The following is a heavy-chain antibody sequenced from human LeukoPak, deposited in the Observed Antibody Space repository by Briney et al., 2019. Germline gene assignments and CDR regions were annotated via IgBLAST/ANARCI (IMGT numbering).Heavy chain of an antibody. Sequence: SQTLSLTCTVSGGSISSGDYYWSWIRQPPGKGLEWIGYMYYSGSTYYNPSLKSRVTISVDTSKNQFSLKLSSVTAADTAVYYCVRRMVGAIRPFDYWGQGTLITVSS. J-gene: IGHJ4*02. V-gene: IGHV4-30-4*01. CDR1: GGSISSGDYY. CDR3: VRRMVGAIRPFDY. D-gene: IGHD1-26*01. CDR2: MYYSGST.